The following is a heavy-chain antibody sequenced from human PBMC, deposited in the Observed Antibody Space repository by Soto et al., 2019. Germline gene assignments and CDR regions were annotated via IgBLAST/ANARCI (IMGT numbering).Heavy chain of an antibody. J-gene: IGHJ4*02. CDR3: ARNTSTYFDS. CDR2: VYYSGST. CDR1: GYSISNGDY. V-gene: IGHV4-38-2*01. Sequence: PSETLSLTCAVSGYSISNGDYWGCIRQAPGKGLEWIGSVYYSGSTHYEPSLRGRIAISVDTLKNQFSLRLPSVTAADTAMYFCARNTSTYFDSWGQGIPVTVSS.